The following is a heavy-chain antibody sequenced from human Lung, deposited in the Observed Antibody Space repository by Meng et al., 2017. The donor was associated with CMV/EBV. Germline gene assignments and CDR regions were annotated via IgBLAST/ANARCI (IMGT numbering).Heavy chain of an antibody. Sequence: VRLQEAGPGLVKPSQTLSLTCTVSGGSISSGDYYWSWIRQPPGKGLEWIGYIYYTGSTYYNPSLKSRVIISVDTSKNQFSLKLNSVTAADTAVYYCARVGGCSGGGCYHRLFDYWGQGTLVTVSS. D-gene: IGHD2-15*01. CDR3: ARVGGCSGGGCYHRLFDY. CDR1: GGSISSGDYY. V-gene: IGHV4-30-4*01. CDR2: IYYTGST. J-gene: IGHJ4*02.